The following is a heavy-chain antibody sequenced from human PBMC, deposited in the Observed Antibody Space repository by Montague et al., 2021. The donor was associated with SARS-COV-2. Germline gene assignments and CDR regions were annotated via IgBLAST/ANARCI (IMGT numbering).Heavy chain of an antibody. CDR1: GGSTSSYY. J-gene: IGHJ2*01. V-gene: IGHV4-59*01. CDR3: ARTIVVVSAASRYFDL. D-gene: IGHD2-2*01. Sequence: SETLSLTCTVSGGSTSSYYWSWIRQPLGKGLEWIGRIYYSGSTNYNPSLKSRVTISVDTSKTQFSLKLNSVTAADTAAYYCARTIVVVSAASRYFDLWGRGTLVTVSS. CDR2: IYYSGST.